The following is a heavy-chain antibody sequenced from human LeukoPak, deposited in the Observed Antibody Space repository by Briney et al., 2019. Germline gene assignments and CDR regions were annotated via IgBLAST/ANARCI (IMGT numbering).Heavy chain of an antibody. V-gene: IGHV1-3*01. J-gene: IGHJ3*02. D-gene: IGHD3-22*01. CDR1: GYTFTSYA. Sequence: ASVKVSCKASGYTFTSYAMHWVRQAPGQRLEWMGWINAGNGNTKYSQKFQGRVTITRDTSASTAYMELSSLRSEDTAVYYCARERDYYDSSGYYYPPRAFDIWGQGTMVTVSS. CDR3: ARERDYYDSSGYYYPPRAFDI. CDR2: INAGNGNT.